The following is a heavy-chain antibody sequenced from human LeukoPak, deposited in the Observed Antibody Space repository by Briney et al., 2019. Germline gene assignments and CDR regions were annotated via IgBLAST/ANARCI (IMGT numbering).Heavy chain of an antibody. J-gene: IGHJ6*03. CDR1: GGTFRKYA. CDR3: AGSGRNFYYYMDV. Sequence: SVKVSCKASGGTFRKYAISWVRQAPGQGLEWMGGIIPIFGTANYAQKFQGRVTITADESTSTAYMELNRLRSEDTAMYYCAGSGRNFYYYMDVWGKGTTVTTSS. CDR2: IIPIFGTA. D-gene: IGHD3-10*01. V-gene: IGHV1-69*13.